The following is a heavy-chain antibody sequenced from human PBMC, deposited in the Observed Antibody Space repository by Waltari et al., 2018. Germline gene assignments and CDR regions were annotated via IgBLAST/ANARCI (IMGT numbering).Heavy chain of an antibody. J-gene: IGHJ4*02. V-gene: IGHV3-23*04. CDR3: AKATTTYGILTSLDY. CDR2: IRSSGGSV. Sequence: EVQLVESGGGLVTPGGSLRLSCAASGFTFDYYAMRWVRQAPGKGLEWVSGIRSSGGSVLYADSVRGRFTISRDNSKNTLYLQMTSLRAEDTALYYCAKATTTYGILTSLDYWGQGILVTVTS. D-gene: IGHD4-17*01. CDR1: GFTFDYYA.